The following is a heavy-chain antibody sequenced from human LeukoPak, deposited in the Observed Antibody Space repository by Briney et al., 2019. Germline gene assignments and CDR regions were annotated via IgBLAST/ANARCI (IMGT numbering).Heavy chain of an antibody. CDR3: ARGADIVVVPAAIEEAYYYGMDV. D-gene: IGHD2-2*01. J-gene: IGHJ6*02. V-gene: IGHV4-34*01. CDR2: INHSGST. CDR1: GGSFSGYY. Sequence: SETLSLTCAVYGGSFSGYYWSWIRQPPGKGLEWIGEINHSGSTNYNPSLKSRVTISVDTSKNQFSLKLSSVTAADTAVYYCARGADIVVVPAAIEEAYYYGMDVWGQGTTVTVSS.